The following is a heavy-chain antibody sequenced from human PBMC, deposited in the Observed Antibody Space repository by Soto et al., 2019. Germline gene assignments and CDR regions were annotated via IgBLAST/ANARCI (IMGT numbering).Heavy chain of an antibody. V-gene: IGHV4-61*01. CDR2: IYYSGTT. Sequence: PSETLSLTCTVSGGPLSSGSYYWSWIRQSPGQGLEWIGYIYYSGTTKYNPSLKSRVSISVDTSKNQFSLRLTSLSAADTAVYYCARAASPYFDVLSAFHPWGQGTLVTRLL. CDR1: GGPLSSGSYY. D-gene: IGHD3-9*01. J-gene: IGHJ5*02. CDR3: ARAASPYFDVLSAFHP.